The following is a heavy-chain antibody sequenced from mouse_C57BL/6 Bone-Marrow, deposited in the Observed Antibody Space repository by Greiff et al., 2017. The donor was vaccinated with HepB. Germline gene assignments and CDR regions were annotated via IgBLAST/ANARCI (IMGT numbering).Heavy chain of an antibody. D-gene: IGHD1-1*01. CDR2: ISSGSSTI. CDR3: ARGADYGSSYGYFDV. V-gene: IGHV5-17*01. J-gene: IGHJ1*03. Sequence: EVKLMESGGGLVKPGGSLKLSCAASGFTFSDYGMHWVRQAPEKGLEWVAYISSGSSTIYYADTVKGRFTISRDNAKNTLFLQRTSLRSEDTAMYYCARGADYGSSYGYFDVWGTGTTVTVSS. CDR1: GFTFSDYG.